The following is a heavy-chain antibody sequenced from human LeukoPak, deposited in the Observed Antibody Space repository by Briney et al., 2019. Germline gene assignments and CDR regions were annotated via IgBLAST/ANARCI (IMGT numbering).Heavy chain of an antibody. CDR1: GNTVDSGG. CDR3: ARELTTQLLWFWELGREY. Sequence: PVLTLKLNCAASGNTVDSGGIRLINKDPGKGLEWVANIKQDGSEKYYVDSVKGRFTISRDNAKNSLYLQMNSLRAEDTAVYYCARELTTQLLWFWELGREYWGQGRLVT. D-gene: IGHD3-10*01. V-gene: IGHV3-7*01. J-gene: IGHJ4*02. CDR2: IKQDGSEK.